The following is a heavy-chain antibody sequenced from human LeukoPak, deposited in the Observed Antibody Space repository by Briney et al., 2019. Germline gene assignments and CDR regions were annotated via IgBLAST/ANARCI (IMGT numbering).Heavy chain of an antibody. D-gene: IGHD3-3*01. V-gene: IGHV4-34*01. J-gene: IGHJ4*02. CDR2: INQSGST. CDR3: ARAHTVFWSGYSAGDFDY. Sequence: PSETLSLTCAVYGGSFSGYYWSWLGQPPGKGLEWSGEINQSGSTNYNPSLKSRVTISVHTSKNQFSLKLSSVTAADTAVYYCARAHTVFWSGYSAGDFDYWGQGTLVTVSS. CDR1: GGSFSGYY.